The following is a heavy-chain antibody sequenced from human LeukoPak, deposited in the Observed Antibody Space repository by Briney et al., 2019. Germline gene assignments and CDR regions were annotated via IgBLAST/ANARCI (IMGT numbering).Heavy chain of an antibody. J-gene: IGHJ6*02. D-gene: IGHD2-15*01. V-gene: IGHV4-59*01. CDR3: ARDPLGYCSGGSCYGTYYYGMDV. Sequence: SETLSLTCTVSGGSISSYYWSWIRQPPGKGLEWIGYIYYSGSTNYNPSLKSRVTISVDTSKNQFSLKLSSVTAADTAVYYCARDPLGYCSGGSCYGTYYYGMDVWGQGTTVTVSS. CDR1: GGSISSYY. CDR2: IYYSGST.